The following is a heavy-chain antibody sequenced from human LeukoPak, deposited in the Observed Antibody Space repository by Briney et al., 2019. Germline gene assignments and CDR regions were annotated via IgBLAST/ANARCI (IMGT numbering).Heavy chain of an antibody. Sequence: PGGSLRLSCAASGFTFNMHAMHWVRQAPGKGLEWVAVISNDGSDEYYADSVRGRFPLSRDNFKNTVTPQMSSLRPEDTAVYYCAHARHCTTATCAFPALHAWGQGTMLTVSS. CDR2: ISNDGSDE. D-gene: IGHD6-6*01. CDR1: GFTFNMHA. V-gene: IGHV3-30*15. J-gene: IGHJ3*01. CDR3: AHARHCTTATCAFPALHA.